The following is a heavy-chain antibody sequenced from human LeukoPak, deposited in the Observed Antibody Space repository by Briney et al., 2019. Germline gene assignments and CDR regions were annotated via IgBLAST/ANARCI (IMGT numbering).Heavy chain of an antibody. V-gene: IGHV3-7*03. CDR1: GFTFSSYW. CDR3: TCPSAAGPN. D-gene: IGHD6-13*01. J-gene: IGHJ4*02. CDR2: IKQDGSQK. Sequence: GGSLRLSCAASGFTFSSYWMSWVRQAPGKGLEWVANIKQDGSQKYYVDSVKGRFTISRDNAKNSLYLQMNSLRAEDTAMYYCTCPSAAGPNWGQGALVTVSS.